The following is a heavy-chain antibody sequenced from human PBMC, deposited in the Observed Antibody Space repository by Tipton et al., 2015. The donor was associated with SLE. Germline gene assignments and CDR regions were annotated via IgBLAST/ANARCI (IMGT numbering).Heavy chain of an antibody. J-gene: IGHJ2*01. CDR1: GGSISSGSYY. CDR3: ARMIDMEQQLVQSAYWYFDL. V-gene: IGHV4-31*03. Sequence: TLSLTCTVSGGSISSGSYYWSWIRQPAGKGLEWIGYIYTSGSTYYNPSLKSRVTISVDTSKNQFSLKLSSVTAADTAVYYCARMIDMEQQLVQSAYWYFDLWGRGTLVTVSS. D-gene: IGHD6-13*01. CDR2: IYTSGST.